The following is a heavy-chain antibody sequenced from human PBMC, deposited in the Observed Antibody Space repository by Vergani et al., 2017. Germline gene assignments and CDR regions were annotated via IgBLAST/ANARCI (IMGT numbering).Heavy chain of an antibody. CDR1: GFTFSRHW. J-gene: IGHJ4*02. CDR3: AKEQYSSGWYFNSGYFDY. Sequence: EVQLVESGGGLVQPGGSLRLSCAASGFTFSRHWMHWVRQAPGKGQVWVSRVNPEGTNTPYADSVKGRFTISRDNSKNTLYLQMNSLRAEDTAVYYCAKEQYSSGWYFNSGYFDYWGQGTLVTVSS. V-gene: IGHV3-74*01. D-gene: IGHD6-19*01. CDR2: VNPEGTNT.